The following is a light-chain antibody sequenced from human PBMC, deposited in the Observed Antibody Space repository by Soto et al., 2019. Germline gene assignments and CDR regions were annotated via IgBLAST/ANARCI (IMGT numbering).Light chain of an antibody. CDR2: GAS. J-gene: IGKJ1*01. CDR3: QQYNNWPPWT. Sequence: EIVMTQSPATLSVSPGERVPLSCRASQSVSSNLAWYQQKPGQAPRLLIYGASTRATGIPARFSGSGSGTEFTLTISSLQSEDFAVYYCQQYNNWPPWTFGQGTKVDI. V-gene: IGKV3-15*01. CDR1: QSVSSN.